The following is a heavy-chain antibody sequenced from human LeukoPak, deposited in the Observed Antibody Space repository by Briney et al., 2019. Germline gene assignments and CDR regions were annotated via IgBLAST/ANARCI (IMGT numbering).Heavy chain of an antibody. D-gene: IGHD6-13*01. J-gene: IGHJ6*03. CDR3: ARAGYSSPGEVDYYMDV. CDR1: GGSISSYY. CDR2: IYTSGST. Sequence: PSETLSLTCTVSGGSISSYYWSCIRQPAGKGLEWIGRIYTSGSTNYNPSLKSRVTMSVDTSKNQFSLKLSSVTAAHTAMYFCARAGYSSPGEVDYYMDVWGNGTTFTVSS. V-gene: IGHV4-4*07.